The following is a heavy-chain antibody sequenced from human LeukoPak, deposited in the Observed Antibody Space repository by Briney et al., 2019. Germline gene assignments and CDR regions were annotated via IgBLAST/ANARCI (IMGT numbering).Heavy chain of an antibody. V-gene: IGHV4-39*07. CDR1: GGSISSSSYY. D-gene: IGHD6-19*01. J-gene: IGHJ4*02. CDR2: IYYSGST. Sequence: SETLSLTCTVSGGSISSSSYYWGWIRQPPGKGLEWIGSIYYSGSTYYNPSLKSRVTISVDTSKNQFSLKLRSVTAADTAVYYCARIVGQWVVLGGTEVFDYWGQGTLVTVSS. CDR3: ARIVGQWVVLGGTEVFDY.